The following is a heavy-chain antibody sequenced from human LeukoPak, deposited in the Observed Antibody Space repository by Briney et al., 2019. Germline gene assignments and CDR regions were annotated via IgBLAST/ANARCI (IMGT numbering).Heavy chain of an antibody. Sequence: GGSLRLSCTASASTFTTYGFHWVRQAPGKGLEWVAVISYDGSNKYYADSVKGRFTISRDNSKNTLYLQMNSLRAEDTAVYYCARGSTRSGYTVDYWGQGTLVTVSS. J-gene: IGHJ4*02. CDR3: ARGSTRSGYTVDY. CDR1: ASTFTTYG. D-gene: IGHD3-3*01. CDR2: ISYDGSNK. V-gene: IGHV3-30*19.